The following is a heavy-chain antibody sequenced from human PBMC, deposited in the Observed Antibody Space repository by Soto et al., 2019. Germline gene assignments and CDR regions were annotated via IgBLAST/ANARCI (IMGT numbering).Heavy chain of an antibody. CDR1: CYTFTSSG. D-gene: IGHD6-19*01. Sequence: GASGKVSCKASCYTFTSSGINWGRQAPGQGLEWMGWISAYNGNTNYAQKLQGRVTMTTDTSTSTAYMELRSLRSDDTAVYYCAREGDSSGWNYYYYMDVWGKGTTVTVSS. CDR2: ISAYNGNT. J-gene: IGHJ6*03. CDR3: AREGDSSGWNYYYYMDV. V-gene: IGHV1-18*01.